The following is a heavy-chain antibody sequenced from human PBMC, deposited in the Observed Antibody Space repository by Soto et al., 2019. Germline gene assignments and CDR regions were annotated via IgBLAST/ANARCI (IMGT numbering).Heavy chain of an antibody. Sequence: PSETLSLTFTVSGGSISTSSYYWGWLRQPPGKGLEWIGSIYYSGSTYYNPSLKIRVTISVDTTKNQSSLKLSSVTDADTAVYYCARLDGSGSYGTDYWGQGPLLTVFS. CDR1: GGSISTSSYY. J-gene: IGHJ4*02. CDR3: ARLDGSGSYGTDY. D-gene: IGHD3-10*01. CDR2: IYYSGST. V-gene: IGHV4-39*01.